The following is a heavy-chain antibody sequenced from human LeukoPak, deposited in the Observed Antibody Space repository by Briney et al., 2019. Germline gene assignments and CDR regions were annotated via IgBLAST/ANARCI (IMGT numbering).Heavy chain of an antibody. Sequence: ASVKLSCKASGYTFTGYYIHWVRQAPGQGLEWMGWINPNSGGTKYAQKFQGRVTMTRDTSISTAYMELSSLTSDDTALYYCATDGAVAGTAYPEYWGQGTLVTVSS. V-gene: IGHV1-2*02. D-gene: IGHD6-19*01. CDR2: INPNSGGT. CDR3: ATDGAVAGTAYPEY. CDR1: GYTFTGYY. J-gene: IGHJ4*02.